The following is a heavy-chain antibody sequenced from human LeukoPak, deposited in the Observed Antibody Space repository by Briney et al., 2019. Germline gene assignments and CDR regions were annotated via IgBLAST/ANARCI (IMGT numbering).Heavy chain of an antibody. CDR2: ISSSSSYI. V-gene: IGHV3-21*01. CDR1: GFTFSSYS. D-gene: IGHD3-10*01. Sequence: GGSLRLSCAASGFTFSSYSMNWVRQAPGKGLEWVSSISSSSSYIYYADSVKGRFTISRDNAKNSLYLQMNSLRAEDTAVYYCARGPFMVRGVIIRPDAFDIWGQRTMVTVSS. J-gene: IGHJ3*02. CDR3: ARGPFMVRGVIIRPDAFDI.